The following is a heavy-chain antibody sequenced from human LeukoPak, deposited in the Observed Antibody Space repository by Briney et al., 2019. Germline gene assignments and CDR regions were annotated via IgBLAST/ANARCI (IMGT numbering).Heavy chain of an antibody. CDR3: AKDAGIAVAGTTTFDY. V-gene: IGHV3-7*03. J-gene: IGHJ4*02. CDR2: VNQDGTEK. Sequence: PGGSLRLSCAASGFTFSNFWMNWLRQAPGKGLEWVANVNQDGTEKYYVDSVKGRFSISRDNAKNSLYLQMNSLRAEDTALYYCAKDAGIAVAGTTTFDYWGQGTLVTASS. D-gene: IGHD6-19*01. CDR1: GFTFSNFW.